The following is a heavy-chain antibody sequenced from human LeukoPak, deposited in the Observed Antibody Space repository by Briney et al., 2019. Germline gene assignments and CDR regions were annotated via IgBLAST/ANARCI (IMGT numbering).Heavy chain of an antibody. CDR2: TYYRSKWYN. V-gene: IGHV6-1*01. D-gene: IGHD4-23*01. CDR1: GDSVSSNSAA. Sequence: TSQTLSLTCALSGDSVSSNSAAWNWIRQSPSRGLEWLGRTYYRSKWYNDYAVSVKSRITINPDTSKNQFSLQLNSVTPEDTAVYYSARRIGNSDAFDIWGQGTMVTVSS. CDR3: ARRIGNSDAFDI. J-gene: IGHJ3*02.